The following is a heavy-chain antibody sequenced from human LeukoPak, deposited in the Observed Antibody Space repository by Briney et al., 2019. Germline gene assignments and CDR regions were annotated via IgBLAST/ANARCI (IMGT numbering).Heavy chain of an antibody. Sequence: PSGTLSLTCAVSGGSISSSNWWSWVRQPPGKGLEWIGEIYHSGSTNYNPSLKSRVTISVDTSKNQFSLKLSSVTAADTAVYYCAREIFCSGGSCSNAIFDYWGQGTLVTVSS. D-gene: IGHD2-15*01. CDR1: GGSISSSNW. CDR3: AREIFCSGGSCSNAIFDY. CDR2: IYHSGST. J-gene: IGHJ4*02. V-gene: IGHV4-4*02.